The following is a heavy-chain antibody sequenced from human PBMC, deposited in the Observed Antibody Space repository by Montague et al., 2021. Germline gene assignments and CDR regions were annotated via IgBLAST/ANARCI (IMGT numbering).Heavy chain of an antibody. CDR3: AREWGAFGS. J-gene: IGHJ4*02. CDR1: GGAISSFY. V-gene: IGHV4-59*01. CDR2: IYYNGNT. D-gene: IGHD3-16*01. Sequence: SETLSLTCTVSGGAISSFYWHWIRHSPGKGLEWIGEIYYNGNTKYDPSLKSRVTMSVDTSKNQFSLRLSSVTVADTAVYYCAREWGAFGSWGQGTLVTVSS.